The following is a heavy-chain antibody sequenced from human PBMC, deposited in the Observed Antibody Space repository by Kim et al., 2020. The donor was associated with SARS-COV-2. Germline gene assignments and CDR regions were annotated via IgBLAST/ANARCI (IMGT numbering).Heavy chain of an antibody. J-gene: IGHJ6*02. V-gene: IGHV3-48*01. CDR3: ATEAADLGGGSGRADYYYGMDV. D-gene: IGHD1-26*01. CDR2: ISSSSSTI. CDR1: GFTFSSYS. Sequence: GGSLRLSCAASGFTFSSYSMNWVRQAPGKGLEWVSYISSSSSTIYYADSVKGRFTISRDNAKNSLYLQMNSLRAEDTAVYYCATEAADLGGGSGRADYYYGMDVWPRDHGHRLL.